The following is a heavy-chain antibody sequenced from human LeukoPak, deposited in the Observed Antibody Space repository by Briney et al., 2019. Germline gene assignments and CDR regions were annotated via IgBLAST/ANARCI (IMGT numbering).Heavy chain of an antibody. CDR1: GFTFSDHG. CDR2: MSYDGNNK. V-gene: IGHV3-30*03. J-gene: IGHJ4*02. CDR3: ATLSGYQWDY. Sequence: GRSLRLSCTASGFTFSDHGMHWVRQAPGKGLEWVAVMSYDGNNKDYVESVKGRFTISRDNSKNTLYLQMNSLRAEDTAVYYCATLSGYQWDYWGQGTLVTVSS. D-gene: IGHD3-22*01.